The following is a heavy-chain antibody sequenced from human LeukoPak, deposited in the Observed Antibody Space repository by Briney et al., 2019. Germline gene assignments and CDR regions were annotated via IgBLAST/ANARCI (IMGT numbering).Heavy chain of an antibody. CDR1: GFTFSSYA. CDR3: AKDYGSGGNSFDP. Sequence: GRSLRLSCAASGFTFSSYAMHWVRQAPGKGLEWVAVISYDGSNKYYADSVKGRFTISRDNSKNTLYLQMNSLRAEDTAVYYCAKDYGSGGNSFDPWGQGTLVTVSS. J-gene: IGHJ5*02. D-gene: IGHD3-10*01. CDR2: ISYDGSNK. V-gene: IGHV3-30*04.